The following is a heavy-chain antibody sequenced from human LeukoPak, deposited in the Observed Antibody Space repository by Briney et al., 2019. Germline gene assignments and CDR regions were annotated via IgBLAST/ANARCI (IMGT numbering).Heavy chain of an antibody. CDR1: GGSISSGDYY. CDR3: AYSSSWHVYFDY. D-gene: IGHD6-13*01. CDR2: IYYSGST. J-gene: IGHJ4*02. Sequence: SETLSLTCTVSGGSISSGDYYWSWIRQPPGKGLEWIGYIYYSGSTYYNPSLKSRVTISVDTSKNQFSLKLSSVTAADTAVYYCAYSSSWHVYFDYWGQGTLVTVSS. V-gene: IGHV4-30-4*08.